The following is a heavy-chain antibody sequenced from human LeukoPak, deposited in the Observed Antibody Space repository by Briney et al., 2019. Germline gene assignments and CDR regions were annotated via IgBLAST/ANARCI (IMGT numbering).Heavy chain of an antibody. D-gene: IGHD2/OR15-2a*01. Sequence: GGSLRLSCEASGFTFSSYAMHWVRQAPGKGLEWVSYISSSSSIYYADSVKGRFTISRDNAKNSLYLQMNSLRAEDTAVYYCARVSWARPFYAGWYFDLWGRGTLVTVSS. J-gene: IGHJ2*01. CDR1: GFTFSSYA. V-gene: IGHV3-48*01. CDR3: ARVSWARPFYAGWYFDL. CDR2: ISSSSSI.